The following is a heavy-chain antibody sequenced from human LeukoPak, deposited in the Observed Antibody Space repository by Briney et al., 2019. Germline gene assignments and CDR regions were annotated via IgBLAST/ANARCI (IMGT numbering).Heavy chain of an antibody. D-gene: IGHD5-12*01. CDR1: GFTFSSYA. CDR2: ISYDGSNK. CDR3: ARDNKVATFSFDY. J-gene: IGHJ4*02. V-gene: IGHV3-30*04. Sequence: GGSLRLSCAASGFTFSSYAMHWVRQAPGKGLEWVAVISYDGSNKYYADSVKGRFTISRDKSKNTVYLQMSSLRSEDTAVYYCARDNKVATFSFDYWGQGTLVTVSS.